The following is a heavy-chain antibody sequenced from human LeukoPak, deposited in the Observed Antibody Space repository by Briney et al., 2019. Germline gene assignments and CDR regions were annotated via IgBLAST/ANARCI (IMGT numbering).Heavy chain of an antibody. CDR3: ARQTGTRNWFDY. CDR2: INYSGST. J-gene: IGHJ4*02. D-gene: IGHD1-1*01. V-gene: IGHV4-39*01. Sequence: SETLSLTCTVSGGSTSNSNYFWGWIRQPPGKGLEWIGSINYSGSTYYNSSLKSRVTISVDTSKNQFSLKLRSVTAADTAVYYCARQTGTRNWFDYWGQGTLVTVSS. CDR1: GGSTSNSNYF.